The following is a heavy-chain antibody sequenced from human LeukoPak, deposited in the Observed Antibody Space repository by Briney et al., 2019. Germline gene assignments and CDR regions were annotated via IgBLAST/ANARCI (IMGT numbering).Heavy chain of an antibody. Sequence: ASVKVSCKASGYPFITYGISWVRQAPGQGLEWMGWISAYNGDTNYAQKLQGRVTMTTDTSTSTAYMELRSLRSDDTAVYYCGRGPYCSGGTCYSQYFDYWGQGTLVTVSS. V-gene: IGHV1-18*01. CDR2: ISAYNGDT. CDR3: GRGPYCSGGTCYSQYFDY. D-gene: IGHD2-15*01. J-gene: IGHJ4*02. CDR1: GYPFITYG.